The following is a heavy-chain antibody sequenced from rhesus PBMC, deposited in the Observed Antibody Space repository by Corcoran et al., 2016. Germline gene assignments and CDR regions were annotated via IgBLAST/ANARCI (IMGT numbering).Heavy chain of an antibody. J-gene: IGHJ3*01. Sequence: VQLQESGPGLVKPSETLSLTCAVSGGSISDDYYWSWIRQPPGKGLEWIGYIYGSSTSTNYNPSLKSRVTISKDTSKNQFSLKLSSVTAADTAVYYCARDDSGYYDAFDFWGQGLRVTVSS. CDR2: IYGSSTST. CDR1: GGSISDDYY. CDR3: ARDDSGYYDAFDF. V-gene: IGHV4S10*01. D-gene: IGHD3-28*01.